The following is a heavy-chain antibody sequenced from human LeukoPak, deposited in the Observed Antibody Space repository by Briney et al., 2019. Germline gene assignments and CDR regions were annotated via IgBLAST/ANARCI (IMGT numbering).Heavy chain of an antibody. CDR2: INPNSGGT. Sequence: ASVKVPCKASGYTFTGYYMHWVRQAPGQGLEWMGWINPNSGGTNYAQKFQGRVTMTRDTSISTAYMELSRLRSDDTAVYYCAREEVAAAGRYYYYGMDVWGQGTTVTVSS. CDR3: AREEVAAAGRYYYYGMDV. CDR1: GYTFTGYY. V-gene: IGHV1-2*02. J-gene: IGHJ6*02. D-gene: IGHD6-13*01.